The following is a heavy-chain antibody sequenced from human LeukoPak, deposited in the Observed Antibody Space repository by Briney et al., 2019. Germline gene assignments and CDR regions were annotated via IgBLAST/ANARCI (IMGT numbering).Heavy chain of an antibody. CDR2: IYYSGNT. D-gene: IGHD3/OR15-3a*01. V-gene: IGHV4-39*01. CDR3: ARQTGSGLFILP. J-gene: IGHJ4*02. CDR1: GASISRSSYY. Sequence: SEALSLTCTVSGASISRSSYYWGWIRQSPGKGLEWIGSIYYSGNTYYNASLKSQVSISIDTSKNQFSLRLTSVTAADTAVYYCARQTGSGLFILPGGQGTLVTVSS.